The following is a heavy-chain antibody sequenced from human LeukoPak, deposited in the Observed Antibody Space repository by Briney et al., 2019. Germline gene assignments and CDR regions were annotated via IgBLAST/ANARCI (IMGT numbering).Heavy chain of an antibody. CDR1: GFTFDDYG. Sequence: PGGSLRLSCAASGFTFDDYGMSWVRQAPGKGLEWVSGINWNGGSTGYADSVKGRFTISRDNAKNSLYLQMNSLRAEDTASYYCATARAAYSSSWRFAWFDPWGQGTLVTVSS. CDR2: INWNGGST. V-gene: IGHV3-20*04. J-gene: IGHJ5*02. D-gene: IGHD6-13*01. CDR3: ATARAAYSSSWRFAWFDP.